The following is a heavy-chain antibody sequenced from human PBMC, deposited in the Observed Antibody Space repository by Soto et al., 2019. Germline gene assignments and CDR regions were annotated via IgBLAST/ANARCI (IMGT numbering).Heavy chain of an antibody. Sequence: ASVKVSCKASGYTFTSYAMHWVRQAPGQRLEWMGWINAGNGNTKYSQKFQGRVTITRDTSASTAYMELSSLRSEDTAVYYCARERRGSGDDAFDIWGQGTMVTVSS. J-gene: IGHJ3*02. CDR3: ARERRGSGDDAFDI. CDR1: GYTFTSYA. D-gene: IGHD6-25*01. V-gene: IGHV1-3*01. CDR2: INAGNGNT.